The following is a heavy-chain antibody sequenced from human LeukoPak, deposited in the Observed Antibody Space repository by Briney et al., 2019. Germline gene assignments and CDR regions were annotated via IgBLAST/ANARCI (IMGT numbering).Heavy chain of an antibody. CDR3: ASLYQAANSYYYGMDV. J-gene: IGHJ6*02. Sequence: SQTLSLTCTVSGGSISSGSYYWSWIRQPAGKGLESIGRIYTSGSTNYNPSLKSRVTISVDTSKNQFSLKLSSVTAADTAVYYCASLYQAANSYYYGMDVWGQGTTVTVSS. V-gene: IGHV4-61*02. D-gene: IGHD3-16*02. CDR2: IYTSGST. CDR1: GGSISSGSYY.